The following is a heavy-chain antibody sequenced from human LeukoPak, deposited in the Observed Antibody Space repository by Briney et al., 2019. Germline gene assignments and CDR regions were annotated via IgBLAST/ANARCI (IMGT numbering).Heavy chain of an antibody. CDR1: GYTFTSYD. J-gene: IGHJ6*02. V-gene: IGHV1-8*01. CDR3: ARGESSGWYKVSYYYYGMDV. D-gene: IGHD6-19*01. Sequence: ASVKVSCKASGYTFTSYDINWVRPATGQGLGWMGWMNPNSGNTGYAQKFQGRVTMTRNTSISTAYMELSSLRSEDTAVYYCARGESSGWYKVSYYYYGMDVWGQGTTVTVSS. CDR2: MNPNSGNT.